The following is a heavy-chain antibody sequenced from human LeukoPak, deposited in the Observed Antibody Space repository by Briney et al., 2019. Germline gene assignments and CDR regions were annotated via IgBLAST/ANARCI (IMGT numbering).Heavy chain of an antibody. CDR3: AREDIVLMVYAMPFDY. D-gene: IGHD2-8*01. V-gene: IGHV3-23*01. CDR1: RFIFSSYA. Sequence: GGSLRLSCAASRFIFSSYAMSWVRQAPGKGLEWVSAISGSGGSTYYADSVKGRFTISRDNSKNTLCLQMNSLRAEDTAVYYCAREDIVLMVYAMPFDYWGQGTLVTVSS. J-gene: IGHJ4*02. CDR2: ISGSGGST.